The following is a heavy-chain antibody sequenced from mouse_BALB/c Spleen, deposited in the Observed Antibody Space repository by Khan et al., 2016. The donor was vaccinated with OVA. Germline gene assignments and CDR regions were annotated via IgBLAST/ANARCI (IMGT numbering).Heavy chain of an antibody. CDR1: GFSLTSYG. J-gene: IGHJ4*01. CDR2: IWGDGST. V-gene: IGHV2-3*01. D-gene: IGHD1-1*01. CDR3: TKFTPDYYSMDY. Sequence: QVQLQQSGPGLVAPSQSLSITCTVSGFSLTSYGVSWVRQPPGKGLEWLGVIWGDGSTNYHSTLISRLIISKDNPKSQVFLKLNSPQTDDTATYYCTKFTPDYYSMDYWGQGTSVTVSS.